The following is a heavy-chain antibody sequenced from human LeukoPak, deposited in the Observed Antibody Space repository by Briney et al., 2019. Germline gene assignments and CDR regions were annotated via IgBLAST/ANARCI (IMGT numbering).Heavy chain of an antibody. CDR1: GGSISSGGYY. D-gene: IGHD2-15*01. CDR3: ARGKHCSGDSCYSAC. CDR2: IYYSGST. J-gene: IGHJ4*02. Sequence: PQTPSLTCTVSGGSISSGGYYWSWIRQHPGKGLEWIGYIYYSGSTYYNPSLKSRVTISVDTSKNQFSLKLSSVTAADTAVYYCARGKHCSGDSCYSACWGQGTLVTVSS. V-gene: IGHV4-31*03.